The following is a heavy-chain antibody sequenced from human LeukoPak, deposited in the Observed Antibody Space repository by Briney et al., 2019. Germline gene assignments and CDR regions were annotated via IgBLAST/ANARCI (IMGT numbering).Heavy chain of an antibody. CDR3: ARPFMVRGVMDAFDI. J-gene: IGHJ3*02. CDR1: GGSFSGYY. Sequence: SETLSLTCAVYGGSFSGYYWGWIRQPPGKGLEWIGSIYYSGSTYYNPSLKSRVTISVDTSKNQFSLKLSSVTAADTAVYYCARPFMVRGVMDAFDIWGQGTMVTVSS. CDR2: IYYSGST. V-gene: IGHV4-39*01. D-gene: IGHD3-10*01.